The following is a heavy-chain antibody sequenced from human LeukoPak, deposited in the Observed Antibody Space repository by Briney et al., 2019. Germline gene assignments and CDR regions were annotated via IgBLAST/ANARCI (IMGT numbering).Heavy chain of an antibody. CDR3: AKGMDILTGYLWSLDY. CDR2: IRFDGSNK. CDR1: RFSFSSYG. Sequence: GGSLRLSCAASRFSFSSYGMHWVRQAPGKGLEWVAFIRFDGSNKYYADSVKGRFTISRDNSKNTLYLQMNSLRPEDTAVYYCAKGMDILTGYLWSLDYWGQGTLVTVSS. V-gene: IGHV3-30*02. D-gene: IGHD3-9*01. J-gene: IGHJ4*02.